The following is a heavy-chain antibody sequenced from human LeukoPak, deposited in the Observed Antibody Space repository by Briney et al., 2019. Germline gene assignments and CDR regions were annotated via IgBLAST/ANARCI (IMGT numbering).Heavy chain of an antibody. Sequence: SETLSLTCTVSGGSMSRYYWSWIRQPPGKGLEWIGYVYDNGITSYNPSLKSRVTISADTSKTQFSLKLSSVTAADTAVYYCARDRPITIFGVVITDYYYGMDVWGQGTTVTVSS. J-gene: IGHJ6*02. D-gene: IGHD3-3*01. CDR3: ARDRPITIFGVVITDYYYGMDV. CDR1: GGSMSRYY. V-gene: IGHV4-59*01. CDR2: VYDNGIT.